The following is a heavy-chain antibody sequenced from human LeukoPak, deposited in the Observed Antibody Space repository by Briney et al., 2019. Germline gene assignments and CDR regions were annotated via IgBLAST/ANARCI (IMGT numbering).Heavy chain of an antibody. CDR3: AGEQYYYDSGGYRDY. CDR2: INPNSGGT. D-gene: IGHD3-22*01. V-gene: IGHV1-2*06. Sequence: GASLKVSCKASGYTFTGYYMHWVRQAPGQGLEWMGRINPNSGGTNYAQPFQGRATMTRDTSISTAYMELSRLRSDDTAVYCCAGEQYYYDSGGYRDYWGQGTLVTVSS. J-gene: IGHJ4*02. CDR1: GYTFTGYY.